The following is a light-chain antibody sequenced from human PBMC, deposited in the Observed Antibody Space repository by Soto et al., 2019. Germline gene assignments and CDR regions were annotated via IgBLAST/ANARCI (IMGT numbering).Light chain of an antibody. V-gene: IGLV1-51*01. CDR1: SANIGNNF. Sequence: QSVLTQPPSVSAAPGQKVTISCSGSSANIGNNFLSWYQHLPGSAPKLLIYDNNKRPSGIPDRFSGSKSGTSATLGITGLQTGDEADYYCATWDSSLSAWVFGGGTKVTVL. J-gene: IGLJ3*02. CDR2: DNN. CDR3: ATWDSSLSAWV.